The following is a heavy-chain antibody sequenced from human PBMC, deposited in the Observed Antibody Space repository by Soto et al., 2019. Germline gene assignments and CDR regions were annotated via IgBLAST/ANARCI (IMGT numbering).Heavy chain of an antibody. V-gene: IGHV3-11*01. Sequence: QGQVVEFGGGLVKPGGSLRLSCEASGFTFSDYYMAWIRQAPGKGLEWVSYITGSGSVMYYADSVKGRCTISRDNARNTLFLHIRSLRAEDTAVYYCARADWQRRDWNDPFDYWGQGTLVTVSS. D-gene: IGHD1-1*01. CDR2: ITGSGSVM. J-gene: IGHJ4*02. CDR1: GFTFSDYY. CDR3: ARADWQRRDWNDPFDY.